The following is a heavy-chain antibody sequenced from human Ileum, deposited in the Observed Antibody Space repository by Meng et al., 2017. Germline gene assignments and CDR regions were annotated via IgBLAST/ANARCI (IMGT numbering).Heavy chain of an antibody. CDR1: GGTFYSYT. CDR3: ASESPNSSGAHED. J-gene: IGHJ4*02. Sequence: QVQRVQAGAEGKKRGASVKVSCKASGGTFYSYTISWVRQAPGQGLEWMGRIIPVLGVAKHAQKFQGRVTIIADKSTSTSHMELSNLRSEDTGVYYCASESPNSSGAHEDWGQGTLVTVSS. V-gene: IGHV1-69*02. CDR2: IIPVLGVA. D-gene: IGHD3-22*01.